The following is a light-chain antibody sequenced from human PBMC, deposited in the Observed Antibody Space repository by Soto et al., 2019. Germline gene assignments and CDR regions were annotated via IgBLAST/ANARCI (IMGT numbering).Light chain of an antibody. CDR1: HSVSSNY. Sequence: EIVLTQSPGTLSLSPGERATLSCSASHSVSSNYLAWYQQKAGQAPRLLVYRASGRPGGIPDRFSGSGSGTDFTLTITRLEPEDSAVYFCQQYTGPPTTFGQGTRLEIK. J-gene: IGKJ5*01. CDR3: QQYTGPPTT. V-gene: IGKV3-20*01. CDR2: RAS.